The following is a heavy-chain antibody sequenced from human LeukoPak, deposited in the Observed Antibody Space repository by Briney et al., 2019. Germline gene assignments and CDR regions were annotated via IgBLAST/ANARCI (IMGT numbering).Heavy chain of an antibody. CDR3: ATQGSGYYYYYYMDV. D-gene: IGHD3-10*01. CDR1: GGSISSYY. Sequence: PSETLSLTCTVSGGSISSYYWSWIRQPPGKGLEWIGYIYYSGSTNYNPSLKSRVTISVDTSKNQFSLKLSSVTAADTAVYYCATQGSGYYYYYYMDVWGKGTTVTVSS. J-gene: IGHJ6*03. CDR2: IYYSGST. V-gene: IGHV4-59*01.